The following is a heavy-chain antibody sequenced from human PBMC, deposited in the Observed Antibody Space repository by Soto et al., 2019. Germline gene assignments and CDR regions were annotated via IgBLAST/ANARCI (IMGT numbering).Heavy chain of an antibody. D-gene: IGHD3-10*01. J-gene: IGHJ3*02. V-gene: IGHV1-69*13. Sequence: GASVKVSCKASGGTFSSYAISWVRQAPRQGLEWMGGIIPIFGTANYAQKFQGRVTITADESTSTAYMELSSLRSEDTAVYYCARALFTMVRGVIFDAFDIWGQGTMVTVSS. CDR1: GGTFSSYA. CDR2: IIPIFGTA. CDR3: ARALFTMVRGVIFDAFDI.